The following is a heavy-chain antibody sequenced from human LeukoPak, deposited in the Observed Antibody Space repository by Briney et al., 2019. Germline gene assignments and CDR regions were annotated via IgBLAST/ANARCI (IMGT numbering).Heavy chain of an antibody. Sequence: SETLSLTCTVSGGSVSSGNYYWSWIRQPPGKGLEWIGYIYYGGNTNYNPSLKSRVTISLDTSKNQFSLKLRSVTAADTAMYYCARGADAANSGLFDYWGQGTLITVSS. CDR2: IYYGGNT. CDR1: GGSVSSGNYY. CDR3: ARGADAANSGLFDY. J-gene: IGHJ4*02. V-gene: IGHV4-61*01. D-gene: IGHD4-23*01.